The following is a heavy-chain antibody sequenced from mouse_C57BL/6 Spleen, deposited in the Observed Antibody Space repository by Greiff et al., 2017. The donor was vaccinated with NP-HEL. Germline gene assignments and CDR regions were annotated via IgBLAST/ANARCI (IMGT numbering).Heavy chain of an antibody. CDR1: GYAFSSYW. J-gene: IGHJ2*01. V-gene: IGHV1-80*01. D-gene: IGHD2-4*01. CDR2: IYPGDGDT. Sequence: QVQLQQSGAELVKPGASVKISCKASGYAFSSYWMNWVKQRPGKGLEWIGQIYPGDGDTNYNGKFKGKATLTADKSSSTAYMQLSSLTSEDSAVYFCARSEDYDGDYFDYWGQGTTLTVSS. CDR3: ARSEDYDGDYFDY.